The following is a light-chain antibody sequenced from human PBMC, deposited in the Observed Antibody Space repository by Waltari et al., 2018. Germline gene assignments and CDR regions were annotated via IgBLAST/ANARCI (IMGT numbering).Light chain of an antibody. CDR2: DVS. CDR1: SSDVAGYNY. Sequence: QSALTQPASVSGSPGQSITISCTGTSSDVAGYNYVSWYQQHPGKAPKLMIYDVSKRPSGVSNRFSGSKSGNTASLTISGLQAEDEADYYCSSYTSSSTPYVFGTGTKVTVL. CDR3: SSYTSSSTPYV. V-gene: IGLV2-14*01. J-gene: IGLJ1*01.